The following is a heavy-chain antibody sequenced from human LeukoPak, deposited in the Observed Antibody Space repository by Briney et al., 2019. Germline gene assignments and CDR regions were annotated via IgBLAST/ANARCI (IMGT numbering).Heavy chain of an antibody. Sequence: SETLSLTCTVSGGSISSGGYYWSWIRQPPGKGLEWIGYIYHSGSTYYNPSLKSRVTISVDRSKNQFSLKLSSVTAADTAVYYCARVDCSSTSCYRRFDPWGQGTLVTVSS. D-gene: IGHD2-2*01. J-gene: IGHJ5*02. CDR1: GGSISSGGYY. CDR2: IYHSGST. V-gene: IGHV4-30-2*01. CDR3: ARVDCSSTSCYRRFDP.